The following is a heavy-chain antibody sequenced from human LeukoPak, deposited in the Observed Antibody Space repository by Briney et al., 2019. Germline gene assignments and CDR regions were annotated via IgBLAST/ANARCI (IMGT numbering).Heavy chain of an antibody. CDR3: ARGNSHAFDI. V-gene: IGHV3-74*01. CDR1: GFSFSSNA. D-gene: IGHD3-10*01. J-gene: IGHJ3*02. CDR2: ITSDGSTT. Sequence: GGSLRLSCVASGFSFSSNAMHWVRQAPGKGLVWVSRITSDGSTTSYADSVKGRFTISRDNAKNTLYLQMNSLRVEDTAVYYCARGNSHAFDIWGQGTMVTVSS.